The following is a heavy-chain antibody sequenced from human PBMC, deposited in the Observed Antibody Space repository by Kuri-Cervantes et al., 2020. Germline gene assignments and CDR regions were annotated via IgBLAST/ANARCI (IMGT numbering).Heavy chain of an antibody. J-gene: IGHJ5*02. D-gene: IGHD3-3*01. CDR2: IDGSGKLI. CDR1: GFTFISYV. V-gene: IGHV3-21*01. CDR3: ARVGFWSGYLNWFDP. Sequence: GGSLRLSCEGSGFTFISYVMHWVRQAPGKGLEWVSSIDGSGKLIYYADSVKGRFTISRDNAKNSLYLQMNSLRAEDTAVYYCARVGFWSGYLNWFDPWGQGTLVTVSS.